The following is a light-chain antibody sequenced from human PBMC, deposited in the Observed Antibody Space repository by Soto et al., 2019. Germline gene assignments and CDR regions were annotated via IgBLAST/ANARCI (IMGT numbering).Light chain of an antibody. Sequence: DIQMTQSPSSLSASVGVRVNITCRASQGFSNYLAWYQQKPGKVPKLLIYAASTLQSGVPSRFSGSGSGTDFTLTISSLQPEDVATYYCQKYNSAPWTFGQGTKVEIK. CDR1: QGFSNY. J-gene: IGKJ1*01. V-gene: IGKV1-27*01. CDR3: QKYNSAPWT. CDR2: AAS.